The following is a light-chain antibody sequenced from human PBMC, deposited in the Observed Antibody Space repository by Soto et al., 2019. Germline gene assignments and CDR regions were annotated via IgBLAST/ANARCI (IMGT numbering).Light chain of an antibody. CDR3: QQYVSYPVT. V-gene: IGKV1-5*03. CDR1: QSIGTW. CDR2: KAS. Sequence: DIQMTQSTSTLSAFIGDRVTITCRASQSIGTWLAWYQQKPGKAPKLLISKASSLEIGVPSRFSGSGSGTEFTLTISSLQPEDVATYSCQQYVSYPVTFGGGTKVEIK. J-gene: IGKJ4*01.